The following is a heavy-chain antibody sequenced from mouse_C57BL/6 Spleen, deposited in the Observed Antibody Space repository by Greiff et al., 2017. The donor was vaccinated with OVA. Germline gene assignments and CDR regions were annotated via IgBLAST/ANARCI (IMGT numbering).Heavy chain of an antibody. CDR1: GFTFSSYG. V-gene: IGHV5-6*01. Sequence: EVKLVESGGDLVKPGGSLKLSCAASGFTFSSYGMSWVRQTPDKRLEWVATISSGGSYTYYPDSVKGRFTISRDNAKNTLYLQMSSLKSEDTAMDYCARQDYDFWFAYWGQGTLVTVSA. J-gene: IGHJ3*01. D-gene: IGHD2-4*01. CDR2: ISSGGSYT. CDR3: ARQDYDFWFAY.